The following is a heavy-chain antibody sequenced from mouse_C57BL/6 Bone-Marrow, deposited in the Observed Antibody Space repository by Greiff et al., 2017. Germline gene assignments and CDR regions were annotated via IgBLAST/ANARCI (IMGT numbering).Heavy chain of an antibody. J-gene: IGHJ3*01. CDR1: GYAFTNYL. CDR2: INPGSGGT. V-gene: IGHV1-54*01. CDR3: ARWWSSGYPWFAY. Sequence: QVQLKQSGAELVRPGTSVKVSCKASGYAFTNYLIEWVKQRPGQGLEWIGVINPGSGGTNYNEKFKGKATLTADKSSSTAYMQLSSLTSEDSAVYFCARWWSSGYPWFAYWGQGTLVTVSA. D-gene: IGHD3-2*02.